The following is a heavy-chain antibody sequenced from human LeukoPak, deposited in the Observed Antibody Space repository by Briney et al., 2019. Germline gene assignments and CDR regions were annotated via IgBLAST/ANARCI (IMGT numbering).Heavy chain of an antibody. V-gene: IGHV3-48*01. J-gene: IGHJ6*03. Sequence: PGGSLRLSCAASGFTFSSYSMNWVRQAPGKGLEWASYISSSSSTIYYADSVKGRFTISRDNAKNSLYLQMNSLRAEDTAVYYCARYYGDYYYYYYMDVWGKGTTVTISS. CDR3: ARYYGDYYYYYYMDV. CDR1: GFTFSSYS. CDR2: ISSSSSTI. D-gene: IGHD4-17*01.